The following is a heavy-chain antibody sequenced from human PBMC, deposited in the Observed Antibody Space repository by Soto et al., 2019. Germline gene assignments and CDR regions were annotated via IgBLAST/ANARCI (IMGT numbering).Heavy chain of an antibody. J-gene: IGHJ4*02. V-gene: IGHV1-8*01. CDR1: GYTFTSYD. CDR2: MNPNSGNT. CDR3: ARGLSDYLYY. D-gene: IGHD1-26*01. Sequence: QVQLVQSGAEGKKPGASVKVSCKASGYTFTSYDINWVRQATGQGLECMGWMNPNSGNTGYAQKCQGRATMTRHTSISTAYMELSSLRSEDTAVYYCARGLSDYLYYWGQGTLVTVSS.